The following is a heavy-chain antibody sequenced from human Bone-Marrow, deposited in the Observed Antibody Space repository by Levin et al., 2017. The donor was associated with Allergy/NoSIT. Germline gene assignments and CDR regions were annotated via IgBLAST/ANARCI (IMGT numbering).Heavy chain of an antibody. Sequence: RTSETLSLTCAVSGGSISRSHWWSWVRQPPGKGLEWIGEIYQSVVTNYNPSLKSRVTILVDKSKNHFSLNLTSVTAADTAVYFCARGREGLDYWGQGALVTVSS. D-gene: IGHD1-26*01. CDR2: IYQSVVT. CDR3: ARGREGLDY. J-gene: IGHJ4*02. V-gene: IGHV4-4*02. CDR1: GGSISRSHW.